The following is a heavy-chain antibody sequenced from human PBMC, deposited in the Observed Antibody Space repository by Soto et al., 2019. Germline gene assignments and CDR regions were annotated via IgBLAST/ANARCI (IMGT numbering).Heavy chain of an antibody. V-gene: IGHV1-24*01. CDR1: GYTLTELS. CDR2: FDPEDGET. CDR3: ATLRLKKYYYDSVGYFDY. D-gene: IGHD3-22*01. J-gene: IGHJ4*02. Sequence: GASVKVSCKVSGYTLTELSMHCVRQAPGKRLEWMGGFDPEDGETIYAQKFQGRVTMTEDTSTDTAYMELSSLRSEDTAVYYCATLRLKKYYYDSVGYFDYWGQGTLVTVSP.